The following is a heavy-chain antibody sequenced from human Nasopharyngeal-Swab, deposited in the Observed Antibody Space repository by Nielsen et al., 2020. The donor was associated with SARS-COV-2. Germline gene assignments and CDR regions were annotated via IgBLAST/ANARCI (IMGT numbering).Heavy chain of an antibody. V-gene: IGHV3-30*18. J-gene: IGHJ6*03. CDR1: GFTFSSHG. CDR2: ISYDGTYK. D-gene: IGHD4-11*01. CDR3: AKDSVTTSYYYYYMDV. Sequence: GGSLRLSCAASGFTFSSHGMHWVRQAPGKGLEWVAVISYDGTYKKYADSVKGRFTISRDKSKNTLYLQINSLRGEDTAVYYCAKDSVTTSYYYYYMDVWGKGTTVTVSS.